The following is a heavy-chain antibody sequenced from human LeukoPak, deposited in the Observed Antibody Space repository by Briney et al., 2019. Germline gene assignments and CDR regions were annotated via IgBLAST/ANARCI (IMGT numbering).Heavy chain of an antibody. D-gene: IGHD3-3*01. CDR2: IYTSGST. Sequence: SETLSLTCTVSGGSISSYYWSWIRQPAGKGLEWIGRIYTSGSTNYNPSLKSRVTMSVDTSKNQFSLKLSSVTAADTAVYYCARERTDKYYDFWSGYSQGGCYFVYWGQGTLVTVSS. CDR1: GGSISSYY. CDR3: ARERTDKYYDFWSGYSQGGCYFVY. J-gene: IGHJ4*02. V-gene: IGHV4-4*07.